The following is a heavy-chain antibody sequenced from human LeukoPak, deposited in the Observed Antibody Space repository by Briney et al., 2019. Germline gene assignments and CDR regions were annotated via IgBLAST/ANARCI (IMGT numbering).Heavy chain of an antibody. J-gene: IGHJ3*02. CDR2: IKQDGGEK. V-gene: IGHV3-7*01. D-gene: IGHD3-16*01. Sequence: GGSLRLSCAASGFAFSDFWMSWVRQAPGKGLEWVANIKQDGGEKYYVDSVEGRFTISRDNAKNSLYLQMNSLRAEDTAVYYCARDLGDDAFDIWGQGTMVTVSS. CDR3: ARDLGDDAFDI. CDR1: GFAFSDFW.